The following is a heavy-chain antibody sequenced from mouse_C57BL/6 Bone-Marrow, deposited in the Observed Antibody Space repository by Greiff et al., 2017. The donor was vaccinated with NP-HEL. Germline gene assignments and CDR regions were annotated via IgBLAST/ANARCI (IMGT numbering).Heavy chain of an antibody. Sequence: VQVVESGPGLVAPSQSLSITCTVSGFSLTSYGVHWVRQPPGKGLEWLVVIWRDGSTTYNSALKSRLSISKDNSKSQVILKMNSRQTADTAMDYCDRHHGYPSWFAYWGQGTLVTVSA. J-gene: IGHJ3*01. V-gene: IGHV2-6-1*01. D-gene: IGHD2-2*01. CDR3: DRHHGYPSWFAY. CDR2: IWRDGST. CDR1: GFSLTSYG.